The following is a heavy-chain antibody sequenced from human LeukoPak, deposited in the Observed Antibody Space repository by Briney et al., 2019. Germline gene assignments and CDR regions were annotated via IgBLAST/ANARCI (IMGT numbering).Heavy chain of an antibody. CDR1: GFTFSSYW. D-gene: IGHD4/OR15-4a*01. J-gene: IGHJ3*02. Sequence: GGSLRLSCVDSGFTFSSYWMFWVRQAPGKGLVWVSHIYVDGSRTSYADFAKGRFTIPRDNAQKTLYLQMSSLRVEDTAVYYCARGGVPYGFDIWGQGTMVTVSS. CDR2: IYVDGSRT. V-gene: IGHV3-74*01. CDR3: ARGGVPYGFDI.